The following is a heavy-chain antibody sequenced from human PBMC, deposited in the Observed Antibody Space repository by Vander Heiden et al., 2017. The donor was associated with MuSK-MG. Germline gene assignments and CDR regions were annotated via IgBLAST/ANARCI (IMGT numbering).Heavy chain of an antibody. CDR2: ISGSGGST. V-gene: IGHV3-23*01. D-gene: IGHD6-13*01. CDR1: DFNFLSHA. CDR3: AKDQGYSSSWYPLADY. J-gene: IGHJ4*02. Sequence: EVQLLESGGGLVQPGGSLSLSCAASDFNFLSHAMSWVRQAPGKGLEWVSAISGSGGSTYYADSVKGRFTISRDNSKNTLYLQMNSLRAEDTAVYYCAKDQGYSSSWYPLADYWGQGTLVTVSS.